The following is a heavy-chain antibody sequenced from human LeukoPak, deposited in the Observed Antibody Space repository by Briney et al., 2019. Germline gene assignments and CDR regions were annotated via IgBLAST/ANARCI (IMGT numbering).Heavy chain of an antibody. CDR3: ARARTMVRGVIITGYYYGMDV. CDR2: INAGNGNT. J-gene: IGHJ6*04. V-gene: IGHV1-3*01. D-gene: IGHD3-10*01. CDR1: GYTFTSYA. Sequence: ASVKVSCTASGYTFTSYAMHWVRQAPGQRLEWMGWINAGNGNTKYSQKFQGRVTITRDTSASTAYMELSSLRSEDTAVYYCARARTMVRGVIITGYYYGMDVWGKGTTVTVSS.